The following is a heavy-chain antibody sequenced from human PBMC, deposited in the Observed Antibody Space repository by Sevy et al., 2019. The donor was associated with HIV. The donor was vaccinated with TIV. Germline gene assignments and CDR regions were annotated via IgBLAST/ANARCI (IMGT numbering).Heavy chain of an antibody. CDR2: LKSDVYGGRV. J-gene: IGHJ4*02. CDR3: TRWKAAQSIFDY. CDR1: GFTFGDYC. D-gene: IGHD6-13*01. Sequence: GGSLRLSCTAYGFTFGDYCISWVRQAPGKGLEWVAFLKSDVYGGRVDHAASVRGRFVISRDDSKTIAYLPMNDLKTEDTGVYYCTRWKAAQSIFDYWGQGALVTVSS. V-gene: IGHV3-49*04.